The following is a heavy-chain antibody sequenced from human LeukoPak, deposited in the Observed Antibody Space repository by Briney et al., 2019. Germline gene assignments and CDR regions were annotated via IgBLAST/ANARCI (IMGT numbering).Heavy chain of an antibody. D-gene: IGHD3-22*01. CDR1: GYTFTGYY. CDR2: IIPIFGTA. Sequence: GASVKVSCKASGYTFTGYYMHWVRQAPGQGLEWMGGIIPIFGTANYAQKFQGRVTITADESTSTAYMELSSLRSEDTAVYYCARGYYYDSSGYYSDYYYYMDVWGKGTTVTISS. CDR3: ARGYYYDSSGYYSDYYYYMDV. J-gene: IGHJ6*03. V-gene: IGHV1-69*13.